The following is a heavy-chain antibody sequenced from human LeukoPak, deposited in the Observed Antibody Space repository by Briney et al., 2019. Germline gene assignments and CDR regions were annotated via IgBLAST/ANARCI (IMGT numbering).Heavy chain of an antibody. D-gene: IGHD3-22*01. V-gene: IGHV4-34*01. J-gene: IGHJ4*02. CDR1: GGSFSGYY. Sequence: PSETLSLTCAVYGGSFSGYYWSWIRQPPGKGLEWIGEINHSGSTNYNPSLKSRVTISVDTSKNQFSLKLSSVTAADTAVYYCARGPPKPYSSGYYSNYFDYWGQGTLVTVSS. CDR3: ARGPPKPYSSGYYSNYFDY. CDR2: INHSGST.